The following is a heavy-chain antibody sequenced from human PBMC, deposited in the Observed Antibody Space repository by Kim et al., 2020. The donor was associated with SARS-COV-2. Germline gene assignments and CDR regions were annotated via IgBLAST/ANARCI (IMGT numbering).Heavy chain of an antibody. V-gene: IGHV3-11*03. D-gene: IGHD2-15*01. CDR3: ATRRPRYCSGGSCYSGA. J-gene: IGHJ5*02. CDR1: GFAFSDYY. Sequence: GGSLRLSCAASGFAFSDYYMSWIRQAPGKGLEWVAFVSSSSSNTNYADSVRGRFTISRDNAKNSLYLQMDSLRAEDTAVYYCATRRPRYCSGGSCYSGAWGQGTLVTVSS. CDR2: VSSSSSNT.